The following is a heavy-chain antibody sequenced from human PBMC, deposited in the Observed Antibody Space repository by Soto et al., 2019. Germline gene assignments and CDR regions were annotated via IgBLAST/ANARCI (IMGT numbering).Heavy chain of an antibody. J-gene: IGHJ4*02. CDR2: ISGSDGGT. Sequence: EVQLLESGGGLVQPGGSLRLSCAASGFTFSSSAMSWVRLAPGKGLEWVSGISGSDGGTYYADSVKGRFTISRDNSKNTVHLQMSSLRVEDAALYYCAKGHSGEEWGQGTLVTVSS. V-gene: IGHV3-23*01. D-gene: IGHD2-15*01. CDR3: AKGHSGEE. CDR1: GFTFSSSA.